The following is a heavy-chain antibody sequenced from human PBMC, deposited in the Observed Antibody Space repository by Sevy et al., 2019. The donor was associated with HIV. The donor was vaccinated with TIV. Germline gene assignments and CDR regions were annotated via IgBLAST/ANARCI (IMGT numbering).Heavy chain of an antibody. CDR2: INPNGGST. V-gene: IGHV1-46*01. CDR1: GYTFINYE. Sequence: ASVKVSCQASGYTFINYEIHWVRQAPGQGLEWMGIINPNGGSTGYAQNFQGRVTMTRDTSSSTVYMELSSLRSDDTAGYYCARATSCGGDCYYFDSWGQGTLVTVSS. J-gene: IGHJ4*02. CDR3: ARATSCGGDCYYFDS. D-gene: IGHD2-21*02.